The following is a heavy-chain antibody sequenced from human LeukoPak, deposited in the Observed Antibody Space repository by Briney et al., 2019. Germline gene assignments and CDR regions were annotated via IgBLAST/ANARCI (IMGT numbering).Heavy chain of an antibody. V-gene: IGHV4-59*08. Sequence: PSETLSLTCTVSGDSFSNYYWSWIRQSPGKGLEWIGYISYSGSTNQNPSLKSRVTISIDTSKNQFSLKLSSVTAADTAVYYCARHRSTGWFLWGQGTLVTVSS. J-gene: IGHJ4*02. D-gene: IGHD6-19*01. CDR1: GDSFSNYY. CDR3: ARHRSTGWFL. CDR2: ISYSGST.